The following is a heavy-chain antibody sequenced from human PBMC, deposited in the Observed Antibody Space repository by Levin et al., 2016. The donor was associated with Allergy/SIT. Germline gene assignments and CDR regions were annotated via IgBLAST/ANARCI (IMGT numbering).Heavy chain of an antibody. J-gene: IGHJ4*02. CDR3: AGIAASGRFDY. Sequence: VRQMPGKGLQWMGKINPSDSYTNYSPSFQGHVTLSSDRSSSTAYLQWSSLKASDTGMYYCAGIAASGRFDYWGQGALVTVSS. V-gene: IGHV5-10-1*01. D-gene: IGHD6-6*01. CDR2: INPSDSYT.